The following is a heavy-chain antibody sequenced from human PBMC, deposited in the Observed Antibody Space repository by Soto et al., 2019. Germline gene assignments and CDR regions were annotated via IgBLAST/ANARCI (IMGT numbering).Heavy chain of an antibody. CDR2: ISANGGGT. CDR1: GFTFSTYA. CDR3: AKIGQASNTAY. D-gene: IGHD2-21*02. Sequence: GGSLRLSCVASGFTFSTYAMTWVRQAPGKGLEWVSSISANGGGTYYADSVKGRFTISRDNSKNALFLQMNSLRAEDTAVYNCAKIGQASNTAYRGQGTLVTVSS. V-gene: IGHV3-23*01. J-gene: IGHJ4*02.